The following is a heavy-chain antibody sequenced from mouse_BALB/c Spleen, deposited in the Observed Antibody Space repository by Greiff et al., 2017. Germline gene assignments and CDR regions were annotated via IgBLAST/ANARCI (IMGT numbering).Heavy chain of an antibody. CDR1: GFTFSSYG. J-gene: IGHJ3*01. V-gene: IGHV5-6-3*01. Sequence: DVMLVESGGGLVQPGGSLKLSCAASGFTFSSYGMSWVRQTPDKRLELVATINSNGGSTYYPDSVKGRFTISRDNAKNTLYLQMSSLKSEDTAMYYCAREGYYGYAPFAYWGQGTLVTVSA. D-gene: IGHD1-2*01. CDR3: AREGYYGYAPFAY. CDR2: INSNGGST.